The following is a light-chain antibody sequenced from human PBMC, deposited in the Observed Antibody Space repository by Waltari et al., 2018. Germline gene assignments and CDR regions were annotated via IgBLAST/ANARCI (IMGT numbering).Light chain of an antibody. CDR3: QQIYSAPRM. V-gene: IGKV1-39*01. CDR2: AAS. J-gene: IGKJ1*01. CDR1: QYINNY. Sequence: DIQMTQSPSSLSASVGDRVLITCRASQYINNYLNWYQQKPGKAPYLLIYAASTLHVGVPSRFSGSGSGTEFTLTISGTQPEDFAAYYCQQIYSAPRMFGQGTKVEVK.